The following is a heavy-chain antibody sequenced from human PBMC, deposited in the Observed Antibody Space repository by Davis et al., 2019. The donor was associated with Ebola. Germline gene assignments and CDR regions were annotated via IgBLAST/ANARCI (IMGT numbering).Heavy chain of an antibody. CDR1: VGSFSGYY. D-gene: IGHD3-10*01. J-gene: IGHJ4*02. CDR3: ARVGSRKVQGVTMKY. V-gene: IGHV4-34*01. CDR2: INHSGNT. Sequence: MPSETLSLTCAVYVGSFSGYYWSWIRQPPGKGLEWVGEINHSGNTNYNPSLKSRVTMSVDTSKNQFSLKVTSVTAADTAVYYCARVGSRKVQGVTMKYWGQGTLVTVFS.